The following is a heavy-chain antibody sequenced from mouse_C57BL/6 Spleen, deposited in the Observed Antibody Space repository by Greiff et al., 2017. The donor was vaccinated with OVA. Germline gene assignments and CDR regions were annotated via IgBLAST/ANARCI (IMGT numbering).Heavy chain of an antibody. Sequence: VQLQQSGAELARPGASVKLSCKASGYTFTSYGISWVKQRTGQGLEWIGEIYPRSGNTYYNEKFKGKATLTADKSSSTAYMELRSLTSEDSAVYFCAREIRITTVVDWYCDGWGTGTTVTVSS. CDR2: IYPRSGNT. CDR1: GYTFTSYG. D-gene: IGHD1-1*01. J-gene: IGHJ1*03. CDR3: AREIRITTVVDWYCDG. V-gene: IGHV1-81*01.